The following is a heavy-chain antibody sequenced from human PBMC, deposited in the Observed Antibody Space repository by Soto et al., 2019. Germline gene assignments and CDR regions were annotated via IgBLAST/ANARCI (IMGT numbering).Heavy chain of an antibody. CDR3: ARLNDSSGYYFDY. CDR2: IYYSGST. CDR1: GGSISSGGYY. V-gene: IGHV4-30-4*08. D-gene: IGHD3-22*01. Sequence: SETLSLTCTVSGGSISSGGYYWSWIRQHPGKGLEWIGYIYYSGSTYYNPSLKSRVTISVDTSKNQFSLKLSSVTAADTAVYYCARLNDSSGYYFDYWGQGTLVTVSS. J-gene: IGHJ4*02.